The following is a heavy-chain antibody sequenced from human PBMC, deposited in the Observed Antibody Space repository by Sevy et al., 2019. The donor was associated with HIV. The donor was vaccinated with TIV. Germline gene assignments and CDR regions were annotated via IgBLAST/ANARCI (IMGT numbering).Heavy chain of an antibody. CDR3: ARVGGGYCSSTSCYTDDYYYYGMDV. J-gene: IGHJ6*02. V-gene: IGHV3-7*01. D-gene: IGHD2-2*02. CDR1: GFTFSSYW. Sequence: GGSLRLSCAASGFTFSSYWMSWVRQAPGKGLEWVANIKQDGSEKYYVASVKGRFTISRDNAKNSLYLQMKSLRAEDTAVYYCARVGGGYCSSTSCYTDDYYYYGMDVWGQGTTVTVSS. CDR2: IKQDGSEK.